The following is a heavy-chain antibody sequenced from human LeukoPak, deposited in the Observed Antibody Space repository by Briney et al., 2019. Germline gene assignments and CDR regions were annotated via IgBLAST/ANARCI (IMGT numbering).Heavy chain of an antibody. J-gene: IGHJ2*01. CDR2: INPSGGST. Sequence: ASVKVSCKASGYTFTSYYMHWVRQAPGQGLEWMGIINPSGGSTSYAQKFQGRGTMTRDTSTSTVYMELSSLRSEDTAVYYCARPVVPAARTASFDLWGRGTLVTVSS. V-gene: IGHV1-46*01. CDR3: ARPVVPAARTASFDL. CDR1: GYTFTSYY. D-gene: IGHD2-2*01.